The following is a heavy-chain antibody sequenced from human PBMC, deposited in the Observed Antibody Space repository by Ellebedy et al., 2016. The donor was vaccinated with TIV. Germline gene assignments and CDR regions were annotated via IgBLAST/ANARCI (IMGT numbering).Heavy chain of an antibody. CDR2: ISYDGTEE. D-gene: IGHD2-2*01. Sequence: GESLKISCAASGFAYGGFAMNWVRQAPGKGLEWVAVISYDGTEEYHADSVKGRFTLSRDNSKKTLFLQMNSLRPEDTAVYYCARDWSGVGFCSSTSCLWGQGTLVIVSS. CDR3: ARDWSGVGFCSSTSCL. J-gene: IGHJ4*02. V-gene: IGHV3-30*04. CDR1: GFAYGGFA.